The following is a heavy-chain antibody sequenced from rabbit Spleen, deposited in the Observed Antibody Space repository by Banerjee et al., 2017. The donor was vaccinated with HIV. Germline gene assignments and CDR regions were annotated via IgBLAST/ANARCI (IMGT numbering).Heavy chain of an antibody. CDR3: ARDAGGGYISDRLNL. J-gene: IGHJ5*01. CDR1: GIDFSSNYY. CDR2: IYTGSGST. Sequence: QQQLEESGGGLVKPGGTLTLTCKASGIDFSSNYYMCWVRQAPGKGLEWIGCIYTGSGSTWYASWAKGRFTISKTSSTTVTLQMTSLTAADTATYFCARDAGGGYISDRLNLWGPGTLVTVS. D-gene: IGHD1-1*01. V-gene: IGHV1S45*01.